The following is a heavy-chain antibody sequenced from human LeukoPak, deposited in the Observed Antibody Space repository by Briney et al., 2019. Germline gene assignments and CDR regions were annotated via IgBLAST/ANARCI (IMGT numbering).Heavy chain of an antibody. CDR1: GGSISSYY. CDR2: IYYSGST. CDR3: ARAGTTGGAFDI. D-gene: IGHD4-17*01. Sequence: SETLSLTCTVSGGSISSYYWSWIRQPPGKGLEWMGYIYYSGSTNYNPSLKSRVTISVDTSKNQFSLKLSSVTAADTAVYYCARAGTTGGAFDIWGQGTMVTVSS. J-gene: IGHJ3*02. V-gene: IGHV4-59*01.